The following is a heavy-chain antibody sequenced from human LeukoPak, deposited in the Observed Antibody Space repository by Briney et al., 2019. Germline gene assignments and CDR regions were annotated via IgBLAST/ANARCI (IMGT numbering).Heavy chain of an antibody. J-gene: IGHJ4*02. CDR2: ISGGGDIT. V-gene: IGHV3-23*01. Sequence: GGSLRLSCAASGFNFANHALSWVRQTAGKGLEWVSAISGGGDITYYADSVKGRFTISRDNSKDTLFLQMHSLRPGDTAVYYCVREDTPATANYWGQGTLVTISS. CDR1: GFNFANHA. D-gene: IGHD2-21*02. CDR3: VREDTPATANY.